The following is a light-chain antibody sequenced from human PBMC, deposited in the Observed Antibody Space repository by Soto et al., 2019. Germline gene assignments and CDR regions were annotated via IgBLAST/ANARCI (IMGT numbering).Light chain of an antibody. J-gene: IGKJ4*02. CDR1: RTFXNF. Sequence: EIVLTQSPASLSLFPGDRATLACKASRTFXNFFDWYEQKPGQAPSLLISYETHRGTAILARFSGSGSGRDFTIIISSLEPDEFAVYYCQQRYKFPTRTFGGGTKVDIK. V-gene: IGKV3-11*02. CDR3: QQRYKFPTRT. CDR2: YET.